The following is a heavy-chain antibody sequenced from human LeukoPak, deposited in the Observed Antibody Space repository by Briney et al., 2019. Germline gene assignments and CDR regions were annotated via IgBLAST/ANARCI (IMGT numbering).Heavy chain of an antibody. CDR3: ARVPLSSGYYGLDY. Sequence: SQTLPLTCTVSGGSISSGDYYWSWIRQPPGKGLEWIGYIYYSGSTYYNPSLKSRVTISVDTSKNQFSLKLSSVTAADTAVYYCARVPLSSGYYGLDYWGQGTLVTVSS. D-gene: IGHD3-22*01. CDR2: IYYSGST. CDR1: GGSISSGDYY. J-gene: IGHJ4*02. V-gene: IGHV4-30-4*01.